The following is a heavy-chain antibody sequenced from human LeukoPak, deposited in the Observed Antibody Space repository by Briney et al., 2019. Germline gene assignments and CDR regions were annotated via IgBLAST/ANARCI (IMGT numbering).Heavy chain of an antibody. D-gene: IGHD5-24*01. J-gene: IGHJ6*03. Sequence: SETLSLTCTVSGGSISSSSYYWGWIRQPPGKGLEWIGSIYYSGSTYYNPSLKSRVTISVDTSKNQFSLKLSSVTAADTAVYYCARGGDGYNYNYYYYLDVWGKGTTVTVSS. CDR2: IYYSGST. V-gene: IGHV4-39*07. CDR3: ARGGDGYNYNYYYYLDV. CDR1: GGSISSSSYY.